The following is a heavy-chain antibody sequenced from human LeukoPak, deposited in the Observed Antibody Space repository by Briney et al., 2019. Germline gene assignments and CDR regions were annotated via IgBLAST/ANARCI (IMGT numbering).Heavy chain of an antibody. Sequence: PGGSLRLSCAASGFTFSSYGMSWVRQVPGKGLEWVSGISGNGGSTYFADSVKGRFTISRDNVKNSLYLQMNSLRAEDTAVYYCARDGRYSGSYDYWGQGTLVTVSS. CDR3: ARDGRYSGSYDY. D-gene: IGHD1-26*01. J-gene: IGHJ4*02. V-gene: IGHV3-23*01. CDR1: GFTFSSYG. CDR2: ISGNGGST.